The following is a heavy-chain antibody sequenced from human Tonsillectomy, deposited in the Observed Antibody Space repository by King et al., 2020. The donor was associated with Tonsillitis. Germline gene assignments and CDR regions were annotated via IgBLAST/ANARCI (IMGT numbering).Heavy chain of an antibody. J-gene: IGHJ4*02. CDR1: GNSFSSYW. D-gene: IGHD7-27*01. V-gene: IGHV5-51*01. Sequence: VQLVESGAEVKKPGESLKISCKGFGNSFSSYWIGWVRQMPGKGLEWMGIIYPGDSDTRYSPSFQGQVTIPADKAISTAYLQWSSLKASDTAMYYCARQRDSLGIVDYWGQGTLVTVSS. CDR3: ARQRDSLGIVDY. CDR2: IYPGDSDT.